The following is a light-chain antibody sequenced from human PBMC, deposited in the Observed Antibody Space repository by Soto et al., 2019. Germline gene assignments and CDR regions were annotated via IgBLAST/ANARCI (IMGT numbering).Light chain of an antibody. J-gene: IGKJ1*01. CDR2: DAS. CDR3: QQRINGPPMWP. V-gene: IGKV3-11*01. Sequence: SLAPLSSSKKERTILSCSCSQSVSSYLAWYQQKPGQAPRLLIYDASNRATGIPARFSGSGSGTDFTLTISSLEPEDFAVFCCQQRINGPPMWPFCEGTNVDIK. CDR1: QSVSSY.